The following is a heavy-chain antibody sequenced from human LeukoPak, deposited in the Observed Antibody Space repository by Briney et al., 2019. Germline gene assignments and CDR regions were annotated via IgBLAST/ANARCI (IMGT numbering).Heavy chain of an antibody. D-gene: IGHD3-10*01. Sequence: RASVKVSCKASGGTFSSYAISWVRQAPGQGLEWMGGIIPIFGTANYAQKFQGRVTITADESTSTAYMELSSLRFEDTAVYYCTRGSGSYYNWGYYYYYYMDVWGKGTTVTVSS. CDR3: TRGSGSYYNWGYYYYYYMDV. V-gene: IGHV1-69*13. CDR2: IIPIFGTA. CDR1: GGTFSSYA. J-gene: IGHJ6*03.